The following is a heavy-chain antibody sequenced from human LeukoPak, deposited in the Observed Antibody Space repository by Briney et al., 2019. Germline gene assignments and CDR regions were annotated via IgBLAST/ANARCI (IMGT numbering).Heavy chain of an antibody. V-gene: IGHV3-21*01. D-gene: IGHD6-13*01. CDR3: AREPTYSSSWYTTCDY. J-gene: IGHJ4*02. Sequence: PGGSLRLSCAVSGFTFSNYGMSWVRQAPGKGLEWVSSITSSSSYIYYADSVEGRFTISRDNAKNSLYLQMNSLKAEDTAVYYCAREPTYSSSWYTTCDYWGQGTLVTVSS. CDR2: ITSSSSYI. CDR1: GFTFSNYG.